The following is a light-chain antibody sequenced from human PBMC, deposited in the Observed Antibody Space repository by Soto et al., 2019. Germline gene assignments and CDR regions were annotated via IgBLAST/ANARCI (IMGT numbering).Light chain of an antibody. J-gene: IGKJ2*01. V-gene: IGKV2-24*01. CDR2: KIS. CDR3: MQAPQTDT. Sequence: DIVLTQTRLSSPVTLGQPASIYCRSSQSLVHIDGNTYCNWLQQRPGQPPRLLIYKISNRFPGVPERLSGSGAVSDFKLKIRRVEAEDVGVYYCMQAPQTDTFGQGTRLESK. CDR1: QSLVHIDGNTY.